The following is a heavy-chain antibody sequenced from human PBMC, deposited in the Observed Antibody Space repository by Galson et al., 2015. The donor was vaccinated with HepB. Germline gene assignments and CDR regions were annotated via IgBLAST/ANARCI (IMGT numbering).Heavy chain of an antibody. CDR3: ASSPMDYFDY. CDR1: GGSISSGSHY. Sequence: TLSLTCTVSGGSISSGSHYWSWIRQPAGKGLEWIGRIYTSGSTNYNPSLKSRVTISVDTSKNQFSLKLSSVTAADTAVYYCASSPMDYFDYWGQGTLVTVSS. CDR2: IYTSGST. V-gene: IGHV4-61*02. J-gene: IGHJ4*02. D-gene: IGHD2-8*01.